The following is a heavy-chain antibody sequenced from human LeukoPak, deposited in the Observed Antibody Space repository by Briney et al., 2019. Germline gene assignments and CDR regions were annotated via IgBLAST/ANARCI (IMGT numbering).Heavy chain of an antibody. V-gene: IGHV1-69*05. Sequence: SVKVSCKASGGTFSSYAISWVRQAPGQGLEWMGGIIPIFGTANYAQKLQGRVTMTTDTSTSTAYMELRSLRSDDTAVYYCARDGGGTMMSWGQGTLVTVSS. CDR1: GGTFSSYA. CDR2: IIPIFGTA. CDR3: ARDGGGTMMS. D-gene: IGHD3-22*01. J-gene: IGHJ4*02.